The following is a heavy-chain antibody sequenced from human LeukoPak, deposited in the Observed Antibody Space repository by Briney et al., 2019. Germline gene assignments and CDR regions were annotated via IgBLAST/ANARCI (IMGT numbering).Heavy chain of an antibody. V-gene: IGHV3-9*01. Sequence: GGSLRLSCAASGFTFDDYAMHWVRQAPGKGLEWVSGISWNSGSTGYADSVKGRFTISRDNAKNSLYLQMNSLRAEDTALYYCAKAPYSNFYYYGMDVWGQGTSVTVSS. CDR3: AKAPYSNFYYYGMDV. D-gene: IGHD4-11*01. J-gene: IGHJ6*02. CDR1: GFTFDDYA. CDR2: ISWNSGST.